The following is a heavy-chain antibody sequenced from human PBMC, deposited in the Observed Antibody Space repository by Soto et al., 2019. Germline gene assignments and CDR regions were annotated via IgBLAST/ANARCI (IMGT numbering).Heavy chain of an antibody. CDR1: GATFSSST. V-gene: IGHV1-69*02. Sequence: QVQLVQSGADVKKPGSSVKVSCKASGATFSSSTFTWVRQAPGQGLEWMGRIIPMFGITNSAQKFQGRLGLTADESTNTVFMDMSSLGSDDTAIYYCATGALTFGGVLNAWGQGTLVTVSS. CDR3: ATGALTFGGVLNA. J-gene: IGHJ4*02. D-gene: IGHD3-16*01. CDR2: IIPMFGIT.